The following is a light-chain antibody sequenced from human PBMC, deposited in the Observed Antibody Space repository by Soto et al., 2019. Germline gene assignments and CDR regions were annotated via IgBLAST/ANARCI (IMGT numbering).Light chain of an antibody. CDR1: QGISSY. J-gene: IGKJ5*01. CDR3: QQYYSYPIT. V-gene: IGKV1-8*01. Sequence: AIRMTQSPSSFSASTGDRVTITCRASQGISSYLAWYQQKPGKAPKLLIYAASILQSGVPSRFSGSGSGTDFTLTISCLQSEDFATYYCQQYYSYPITFGQGTRLEIK. CDR2: AAS.